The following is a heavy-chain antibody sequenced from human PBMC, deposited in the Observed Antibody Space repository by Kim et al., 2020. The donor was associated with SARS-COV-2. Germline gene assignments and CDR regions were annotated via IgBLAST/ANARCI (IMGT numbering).Heavy chain of an antibody. CDR2: ISGSGGDT. V-gene: IGHV3-23*01. Sequence: GGSLRLSCAASGFTFSSYAMSWVRQAPGKGLEWVSAISGSGGDTYYADSVKGRFTISRDNSKNTLYLQMNGLRAEDTALYYCAKIQDTSSWFFPFDYWGQGTLVTVSS. D-gene: IGHD6-13*01. CDR3: AKIQDTSSWFFPFDY. CDR1: GFTFSSYA. J-gene: IGHJ4*02.